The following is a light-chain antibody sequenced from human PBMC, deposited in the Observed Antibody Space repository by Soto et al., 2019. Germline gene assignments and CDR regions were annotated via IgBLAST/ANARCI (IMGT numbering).Light chain of an antibody. CDR1: SGHSSYA. V-gene: IGLV4-69*01. J-gene: IGLJ1*01. CDR3: QTWGTGPFV. Sequence: QLVLTQSPSASASLGASVKLTCTLSSGHSSYAIAWHQQQPEQGPRYLMKLNNDGSHSKGDGIPDRFSGSSSGAERYLTISSLQSEDEADYYCQTWGTGPFVFGTGTKLTVL. CDR2: LNNDGSH.